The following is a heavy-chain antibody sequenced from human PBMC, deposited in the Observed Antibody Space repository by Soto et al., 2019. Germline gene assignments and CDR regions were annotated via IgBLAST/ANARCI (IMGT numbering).Heavy chain of an antibody. Sequence: QLQLQESDSGLVKPSQTLSLTCAVSGGSISSGGYSWSWIRQPPGKGLEWIGYIYHSGSTYYNPSLKSRGTISVDRSKNQFSLRLSSVTAADTAVYYCAGGIAARPLGYWGQGTLVTVSS. CDR2: IYHSGST. CDR1: GGSISSGGYS. CDR3: AGGIAARPLGY. D-gene: IGHD6-6*01. V-gene: IGHV4-30-2*01. J-gene: IGHJ4*02.